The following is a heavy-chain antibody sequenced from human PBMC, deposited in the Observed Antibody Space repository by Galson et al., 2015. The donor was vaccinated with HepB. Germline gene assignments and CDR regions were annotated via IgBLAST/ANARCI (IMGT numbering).Heavy chain of an antibody. CDR3: ARGRFLGYSSGWYPFY. J-gene: IGHJ4*02. CDR1: GYTFTSYA. Sequence: SVKVSCKASGYTFTSYAMHWVRQAPGQRLEWMGWINAGNGNTKYSQKFQGRVTITRDTSASTAYMELSSLRSEDTAVYYCARGRFLGYSSGWYPFYWGQGTLVTVSS. CDR2: INAGNGNT. D-gene: IGHD6-19*01. V-gene: IGHV1-3*01.